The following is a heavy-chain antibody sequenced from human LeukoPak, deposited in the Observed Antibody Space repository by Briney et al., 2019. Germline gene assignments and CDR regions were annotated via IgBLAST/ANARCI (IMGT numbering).Heavy chain of an antibody. V-gene: IGHV5-51*01. J-gene: IGHJ4*02. Sequence: GESLQISCKASGYSFTSYWIGWVRQMPGRGLEWMGIIYPGDSDTRYSPSFQDQLTNSADQSISTAYLQWSSLKASDTAMYYCGSGYYDFWNLVYWGEGTLVTLSP. CDR2: IYPGDSDT. CDR3: GSGYYDFWNLVY. D-gene: IGHD3-3*01. CDR1: GYSFTSYW.